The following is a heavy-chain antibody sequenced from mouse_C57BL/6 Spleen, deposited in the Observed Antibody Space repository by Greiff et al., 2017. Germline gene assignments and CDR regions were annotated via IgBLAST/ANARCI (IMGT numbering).Heavy chain of an antibody. V-gene: IGHV1-52*01. CDR3: ARTYGSSSDYFDY. D-gene: IGHD1-1*01. CDR1: GYTFTSYW. Sequence: VQLQQPGAELVRPGSSVKLSCKASGYTFTSYWMHWVKQRPIQGLEWIGNIDPSDSETHYNQKFKDKATLTVDKSSSTAYMQLSSLTSEDSAVYYCARTYGSSSDYFDYWGQGTTLTVSS. J-gene: IGHJ2*01. CDR2: IDPSDSET.